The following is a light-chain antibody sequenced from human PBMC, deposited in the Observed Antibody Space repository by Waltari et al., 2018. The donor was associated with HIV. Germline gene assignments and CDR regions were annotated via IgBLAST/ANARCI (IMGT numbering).Light chain of an antibody. J-gene: IGKJ3*01. CDR2: AAY. CDR3: QQYYSLPLT. CDR1: QSISNY. Sequence: DIQMTQSPSSLSASVGDRVTITCRASQSISNYLNWYQHKVGKVPKLLISAAYFLQSGVPSRFGGSGSGTDFTLTISSLQAEDVAVYYCQQYYSLPLTFGPGTKVDIK. V-gene: IGKV1-39*01.